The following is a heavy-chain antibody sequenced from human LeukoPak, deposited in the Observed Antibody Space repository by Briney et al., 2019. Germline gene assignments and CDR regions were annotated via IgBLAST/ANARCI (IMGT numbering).Heavy chain of an antibody. J-gene: IGHJ4*02. D-gene: IGHD6-19*01. Sequence: SQTLSLTCVVSGDSVSSQNGAWNWIRQSPSRGLEWLGRTYYRSKWYNDYAESMEGRMTISQDTSKYQYSLHLNSVTPDDTAVYYCARDFGTTGWHTFDYWGQGTLVTVSS. CDR2: TYYRSKWYN. V-gene: IGHV6-1*01. CDR3: ARDFGTTGWHTFDY. CDR1: GDSVSSQNGA.